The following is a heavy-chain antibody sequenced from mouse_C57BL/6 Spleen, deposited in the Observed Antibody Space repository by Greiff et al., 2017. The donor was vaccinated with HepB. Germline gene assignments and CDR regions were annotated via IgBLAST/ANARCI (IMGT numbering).Heavy chain of an antibody. J-gene: IGHJ3*01. CDR3: ATCSSYERAWFAY. CDR1: GFNIKNTY. CDR2: IDPANGNT. D-gene: IGHD1-1*01. Sequence: EVQRVESVAELVRPGASVKLSCTASGFNIKNTYMHWVKQRPEQGLEWIGRIDPANGNTKYAPKFQGKATITADTSSNTAYLQLSSLTSEDTAIYYCATCSSYERAWFAYWGQGTLVTVSA. V-gene: IGHV14-3*01.